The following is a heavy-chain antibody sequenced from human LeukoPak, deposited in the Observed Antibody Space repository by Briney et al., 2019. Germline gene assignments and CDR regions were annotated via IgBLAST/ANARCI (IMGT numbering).Heavy chain of an antibody. D-gene: IGHD1-26*01. V-gene: IGHV3-23*01. J-gene: IGHJ4*02. Sequence: GGSLRLSCAASGFTFSNYAMNWVRQAPGEGLEWVSAISGSGGSTYYADSVKGRFTISRDNSKNTLYLQMNSLRAEDTAVYYCAKEYTGSFSPFPSYFDYWGQGTLVTVSS. CDR3: AKEYTGSFSPFPSYFDY. CDR2: ISGSGGST. CDR1: GFTFSNYA.